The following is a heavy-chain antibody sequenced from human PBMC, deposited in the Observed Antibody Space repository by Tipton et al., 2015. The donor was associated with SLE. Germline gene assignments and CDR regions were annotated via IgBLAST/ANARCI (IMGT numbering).Heavy chain of an antibody. CDR2: IYYSGRT. Sequence: TLSLTCTVSGGSISSGGYYWSWIRPHPGKGLEWIGYIYYSGRTYYHPHLKSRVTISVDTSKNQFSLKLSSVTAADTAVYYCASKDGYNSPVAFDIWGQGTMVTVPS. D-gene: IGHD5-24*01. CDR1: GGSISSGGYY. V-gene: IGHV4-31*03. J-gene: IGHJ3*02. CDR3: ASKDGYNSPVAFDI.